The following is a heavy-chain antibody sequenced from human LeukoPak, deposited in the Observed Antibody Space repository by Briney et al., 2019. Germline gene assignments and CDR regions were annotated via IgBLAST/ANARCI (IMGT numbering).Heavy chain of an antibody. J-gene: IGHJ3*02. CDR1: GFTFSSYS. D-gene: IGHD3-22*01. CDR3: AKFMYYYDSTTWGDAFDI. Sequence: GGSLRLSCAASGFTFSSYSMSWVRQAPGKGLEWVSAISGSGGSTYYADSVKGRFTISRDNSKNTLYLQMNSLRAEDTAVYYCAKFMYYYDSTTWGDAFDIWGQGTMVTVSS. CDR2: ISGSGGST. V-gene: IGHV3-23*01.